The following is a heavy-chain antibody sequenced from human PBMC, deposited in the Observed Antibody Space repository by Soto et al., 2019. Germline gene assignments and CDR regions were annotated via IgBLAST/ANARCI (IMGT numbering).Heavy chain of an antibody. CDR1: GFIFSDYS. J-gene: IGHJ6*02. CDR2: ISGDGTSI. D-gene: IGHD3-3*01. CDR3: ARGTTVTIFGVAIIGSMDV. Sequence: GGSLRLSCAASGFIFSDYSMTWIRQAPGKGLEWLSYISGDGTSIYYADSVKGRFTISRDNANNLVYLQMSSLRAEDTAVYFCARGTTVTIFGVAIIGSMDVWGQGTTVTVS. V-gene: IGHV3-11*01.